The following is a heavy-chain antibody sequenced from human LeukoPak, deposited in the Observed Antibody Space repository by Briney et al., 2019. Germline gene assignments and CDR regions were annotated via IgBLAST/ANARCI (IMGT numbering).Heavy chain of an antibody. Sequence: SGGSLRLSCSASGLTVTNAWMNWVRQAPGEGLDWVGRIASKTDGGATDYAAPVKGRFTISRDDSKDTLNLQMNSLKTEDTAVYYCTTGIRGDWGQGTLVTVSP. CDR2: IASKTDGGAT. V-gene: IGHV3-15*07. CDR1: GLTVTNAW. D-gene: IGHD3-10*01. CDR3: TTGIRGD. J-gene: IGHJ4*02.